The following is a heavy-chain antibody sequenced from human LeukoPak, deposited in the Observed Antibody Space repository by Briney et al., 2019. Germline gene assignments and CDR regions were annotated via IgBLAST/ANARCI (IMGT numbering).Heavy chain of an antibody. CDR1: GYSFTSYW. CDR3: ARHADYGDYERDWFDP. CDR2: IDPSDSYT. Sequence: GESLKISCKGSGYSFTSYWISWVRQMPGKGLDWMGSIDPSDSYTNSSPSFQGHVTISADKSIGTAYLQWSSLKASDTAMYYCARHADYGDYERDWFDPWGQGTLVTVSS. D-gene: IGHD4-17*01. V-gene: IGHV5-10-1*01. J-gene: IGHJ5*02.